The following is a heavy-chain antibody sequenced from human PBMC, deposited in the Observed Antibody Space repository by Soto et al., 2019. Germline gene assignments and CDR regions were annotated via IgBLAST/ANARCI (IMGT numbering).Heavy chain of an antibody. D-gene: IGHD2-15*01. CDR3: STQTVGSSAFFDS. Sequence: PSETRCLTCTVSAGSISNDFWSWIRQPPGKGLEWVGFIYYNGSTQYNPSLKSRVTMSVDTSKNQFSLKLNSVTSADTAVYYCSTQTVGSSAFFDSCGQGALVTGSS. CDR2: IYYNGST. CDR1: AGSISNDF. J-gene: IGHJ4*02. V-gene: IGHV4-59*01.